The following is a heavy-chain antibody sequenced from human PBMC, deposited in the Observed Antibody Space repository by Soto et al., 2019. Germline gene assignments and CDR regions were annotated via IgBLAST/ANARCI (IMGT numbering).Heavy chain of an antibody. CDR1: GFIFSHNG. J-gene: IGHJ1*01. V-gene: IGHV3-30*03. D-gene: IGHD3-10*02. Sequence: QVQLVESGGGVVQPGMSLRLSWVGSGFIFSHNGMHWVRQTPGKGLSWVAFMSYDGSDTFYADSVKGRFTISRDNSKNTLFLNMSNLRAEDTAMYYCTIVRVADSALYNWGHGTLVTVSS. CDR3: TIVRVADSALYN. CDR2: MSYDGSDT.